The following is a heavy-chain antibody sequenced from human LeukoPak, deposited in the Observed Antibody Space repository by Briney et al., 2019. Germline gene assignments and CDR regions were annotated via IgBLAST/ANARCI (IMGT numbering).Heavy chain of an antibody. V-gene: IGHV4-34*01. D-gene: IGHD6-13*01. Sequence: SETLSLTCAVYGGSFSGYYWSWIRQPPGKGLEWIGEINHSGSTNYNPSLKSRVTISVDTSKNQFSLKLSSVTAADTAVYYCARWLGPGSSSPEKGHAFDIWGQGTMVTVSS. J-gene: IGHJ3*02. CDR2: INHSGST. CDR1: GGSFSGYY. CDR3: ARWLGPGSSSPEKGHAFDI.